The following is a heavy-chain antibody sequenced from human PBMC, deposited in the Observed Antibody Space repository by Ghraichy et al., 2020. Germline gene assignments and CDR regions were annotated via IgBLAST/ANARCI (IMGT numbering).Heavy chain of an antibody. Sequence: ETLSLTCAASGFTFSHAWMNWVRQAPGKGLEWVGRIESKTDGGTIDYAAHVKSRFTTSREDSKNTLYLQMNSLTTDDTAVYYCTTDRVGYWGQGTLVTVSS. D-gene: IGHD2-15*01. CDR3: TTDRVGY. CDR1: GFTFSHAW. J-gene: IGHJ4*02. V-gene: IGHV3-15*07. CDR2: IESKTDGGTI.